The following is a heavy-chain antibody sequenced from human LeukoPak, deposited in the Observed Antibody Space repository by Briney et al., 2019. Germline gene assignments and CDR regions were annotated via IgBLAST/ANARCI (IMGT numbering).Heavy chain of an antibody. CDR3: ARGQSYYPY. V-gene: IGHV3-66*01. CDR2: IYSGGST. D-gene: IGHD1-26*01. Sequence: GGSLRLSCAGSGFTFSTYWMTWVRQAPGKGLECVSLIYSGGSTYYSDSVKGRFTISRDNSKNTLYLHMNSLRAEDTAVYYCARGQSYYPYWGQGTLVTVSS. J-gene: IGHJ4*02. CDR1: GFTFSTYW.